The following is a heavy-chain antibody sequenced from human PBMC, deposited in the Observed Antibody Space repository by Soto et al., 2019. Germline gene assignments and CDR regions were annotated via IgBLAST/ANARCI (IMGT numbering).Heavy chain of an antibody. Sequence: QVQLMQSGAEVKKPGSPVRVSCTASGDTFNFYTISWVRQVPGQGPEWMGKIIPMLCMSNYAQKFQGRVTNMADKSMSTVDTNLSGMTSEDNAVYYCATNYDSGSTRIDYWAQGPLGTVSS. D-gene: IGHD3-10*01. J-gene: IGHJ4*02. V-gene: IGHV1-69*02. CDR3: ATNYDSGSTRIDY. CDR2: IIPMLCMS. CDR1: GDTFNFYT.